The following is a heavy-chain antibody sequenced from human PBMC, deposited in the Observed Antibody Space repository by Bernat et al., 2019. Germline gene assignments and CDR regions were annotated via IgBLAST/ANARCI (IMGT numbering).Heavy chain of an antibody. D-gene: IGHD1-26*01. CDR2: IWYDGSNK. V-gene: IGHV3-33*01. CDR1: GFTFSSYG. CDR3: AREMVGATTWDYAFDI. Sequence: QVQRVESGGGVVQPGRSLRLSCAASGFTFSSYGMHWVRQAPGKGREWVAVIWYDGSNKYFADSLKGRFIISRDNSKNTLYLQMNSLRAEDTAVYYCAREMVGATTWDYAFDIWGQGTMVTVSS. J-gene: IGHJ3*02.